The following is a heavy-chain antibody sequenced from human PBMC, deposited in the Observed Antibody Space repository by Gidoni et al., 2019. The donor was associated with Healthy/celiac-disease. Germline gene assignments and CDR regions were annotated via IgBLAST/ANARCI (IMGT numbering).Heavy chain of an antibody. CDR1: GFTFSIYW. CDR3: ARVVPYDYGDYGARPQYYFDY. Sequence: EVQLVESGGGLVQPGGSLRLSCAASGFTFSIYWMSWVRQAPGKGLEWVANIKQDGSEKYYVDSVKGRFTISRDNAKNSLYLQMNSLRAEDTAVYYCARVVPYDYGDYGARPQYYFDYWGQGTLVTVSS. D-gene: IGHD4-17*01. CDR2: IKQDGSEK. J-gene: IGHJ4*02. V-gene: IGHV3-7*01.